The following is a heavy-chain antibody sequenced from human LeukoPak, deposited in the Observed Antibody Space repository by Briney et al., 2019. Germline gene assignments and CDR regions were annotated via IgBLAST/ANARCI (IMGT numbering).Heavy chain of an antibody. CDR1: GYTFTSYG. D-gene: IGHD7-27*01. CDR2: ISGYNGNT. V-gene: IGHV1-18*01. J-gene: IGHJ4*02. Sequence: ASVKVSCKASGYTFTSYGISWVRQAPGQGLEWMGWISGYNGNTNYAQKFQGRVTMTRNTSISTAYMELSSLRSEDTAVYYCARGLGIDYWGQGTLVTVSS. CDR3: ARGLGIDY.